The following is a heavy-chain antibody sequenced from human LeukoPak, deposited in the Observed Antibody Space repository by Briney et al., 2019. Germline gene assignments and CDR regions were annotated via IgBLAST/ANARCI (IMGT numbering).Heavy chain of an antibody. J-gene: IGHJ6*04. CDR2: INAGNGNT. Sequence: ASVKVSCKASGYTFTSYAMNWVRQAPGQRIGWMGWINAGNGNTEYSQKFQGRVTITRDTSASTAYMELSSLRSEDTAVYYCARDLLLASGKSNYYYCMDVWGKGTTVTVSS. D-gene: IGHD2/OR15-2a*01. CDR1: GYTFTSYA. V-gene: IGHV1-3*01. CDR3: ARDLLLASGKSNYYYCMDV.